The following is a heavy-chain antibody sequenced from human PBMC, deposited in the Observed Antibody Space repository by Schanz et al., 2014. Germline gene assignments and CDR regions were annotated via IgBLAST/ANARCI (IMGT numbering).Heavy chain of an antibody. D-gene: IGHD4-4*01. J-gene: IGHJ6*02. CDR3: AKQFLSYYFYGMDV. V-gene: IGHV3-21*01. CDR1: GFTFSSYT. CDR2: ISSTSTYL. Sequence: EVQLVESGGGLVKPGDSLRLSCAASGFTFSSYTMKWVRQAPGKGLEWVSSISSTSTYLYYADSVKGRFTISRDNSKNTVYLQMDSLRPEDTAVYYCAKQFLSYYFYGMDVWGQGTTVSVSS.